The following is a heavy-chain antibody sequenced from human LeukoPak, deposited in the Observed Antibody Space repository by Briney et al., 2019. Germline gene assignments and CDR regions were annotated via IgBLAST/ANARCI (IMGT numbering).Heavy chain of an antibody. CDR1: GDSINSYS. CDR3: VRLLFDYSDGGVSYGGPHLPD. D-gene: IGHD3-22*01. Sequence: PSETLSLTCSVSGDSINSYSWTWIRQPPGKGLEWIGYIHDRGFTNYSPSLKSRLTISRDTSKNQVSLSLTSVTAAGTAVYFCVRLLFDYSDGGVSYGGPHLPDWGQGTLVSVSS. J-gene: IGHJ4*02. CDR2: IHDRGFT. V-gene: IGHV4-59*01.